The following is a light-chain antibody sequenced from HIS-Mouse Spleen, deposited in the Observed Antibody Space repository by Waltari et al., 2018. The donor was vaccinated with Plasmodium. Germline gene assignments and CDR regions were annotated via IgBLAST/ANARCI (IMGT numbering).Light chain of an antibody. Sequence: VLTQPPSASASLGASVTLTCTLSSGYSNYKVDWYQQRPGKGPVLVIYEDSKRPSGIPERFSGSSSGTMATLTISGAQVEDEADYYCQSYDSSLSGWVFGGGTKLTVL. V-gene: IGLV3-10*01. CDR3: QSYDSSLSGWV. CDR2: EDS. CDR1: GYSNYK. J-gene: IGLJ3*02.